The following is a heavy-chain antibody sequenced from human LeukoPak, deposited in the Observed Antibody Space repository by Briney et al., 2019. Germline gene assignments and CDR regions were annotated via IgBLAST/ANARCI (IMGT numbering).Heavy chain of an antibody. CDR2: IYFSGNT. V-gene: IGHV4-4*02. Sequence: PSGTLSLTCAVSGGSITSSNWWNWLRQPPGKGLEWIGSIYFSGNTYYNPSLTSRVTISVDTSKNQFSLKLNSMTAADTAVYYCATHPSEAFHYWGQGTLVTVSS. D-gene: IGHD1-14*01. CDR3: ATHPSEAFHY. J-gene: IGHJ4*02. CDR1: GGSITSSNW.